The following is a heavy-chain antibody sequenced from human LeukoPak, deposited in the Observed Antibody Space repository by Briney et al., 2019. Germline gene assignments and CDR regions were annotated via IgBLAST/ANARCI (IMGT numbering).Heavy chain of an antibody. J-gene: IGHJ4*02. V-gene: IGHV4-39*07. Sequence: PSETLSLTCTVSGGSISSSSYYWGWIRQPPGKGLEWIGSIYHSGSTYYNPSLKSRVTISVDTSKNQFSLKLSSVTAADAAVYYCARSLYSNYYFDYWGQGTLVTVSS. D-gene: IGHD4-11*01. CDR2: IYHSGST. CDR1: GGSISSSSYY. CDR3: ARSLYSNYYFDY.